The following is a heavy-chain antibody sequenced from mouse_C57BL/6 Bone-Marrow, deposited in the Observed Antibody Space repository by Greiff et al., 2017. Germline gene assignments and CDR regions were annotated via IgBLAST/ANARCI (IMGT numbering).Heavy chain of an antibody. Sequence: VQLQQSGAELVRPGASVTLSCKASGYTFTDYEMHWVKQTPVPGLEWIGAIDPETGGTAYNQKFKGKAILTADKSSSTAYLELRSLTSEDSAVYYCTRGWGWLLWFAYWGQGTLVTVSA. CDR2: IDPETGGT. V-gene: IGHV1-15*01. J-gene: IGHJ3*01. CDR1: GYTFTDYE. D-gene: IGHD2-3*01. CDR3: TRGWGWLLWFAY.